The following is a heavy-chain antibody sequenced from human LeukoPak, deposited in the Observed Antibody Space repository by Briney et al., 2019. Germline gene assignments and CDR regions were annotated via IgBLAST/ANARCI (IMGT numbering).Heavy chain of an antibody. V-gene: IGHV3-20*04. CDR2: INWNGGST. D-gene: IGHD3-22*01. J-gene: IGHJ4*02. CDR1: GFTFDDYG. Sequence: PGGSLRLSCAASGFTFDDYGMSWVRQAPGKGLEWVSGINWNGGSTGYADSVKSRFTISRDNSKNTLYLQMNSLRAEDTAVYYCASTPYYYDTGVQPPHYWGQGTLVTVSS. CDR3: ASTPYYYDTGVQPPHY.